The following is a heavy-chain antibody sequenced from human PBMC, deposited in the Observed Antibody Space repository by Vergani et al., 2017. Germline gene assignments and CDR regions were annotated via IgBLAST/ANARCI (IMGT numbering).Heavy chain of an antibody. CDR1: GYTFTGYY. CDR2: INPNSGGT. Sequence: QVQLVQSGAEVKKPGASVKVSCKASGYTFTGYYMHWVRQAPGQGLEWMGWINPNSGGTNYAQKFQGRVTMTRDTSISTAYMGLSRLRSDDTAVYYCARWGWQQLVAHAQPKPKNYYYYGMDVWGQGTTVTVSS. CDR3: ARWGWQQLVAHAQPKPKNYYYYGMDV. V-gene: IGHV1-2*02. J-gene: IGHJ6*02. D-gene: IGHD6-13*01.